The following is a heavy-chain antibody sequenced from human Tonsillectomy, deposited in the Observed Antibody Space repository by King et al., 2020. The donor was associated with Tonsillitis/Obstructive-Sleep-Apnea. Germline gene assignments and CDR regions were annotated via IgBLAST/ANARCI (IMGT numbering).Heavy chain of an antibody. Sequence: QLVQSGAEVKKPGESLKISCKGSGYSFTSYWIGWVRQMPGKGLEWMGIIYPGDSDTRYSPFFQRKVTISADKSNSTAYLQWSSLKASDTAMYYCAELPVGAARLGGENLFDHWGQGTLVTVSS. J-gene: IGHJ5*02. CDR2: IYPGDSDT. D-gene: IGHD6-6*01. CDR3: AELPVGAARLGGENLFDH. CDR1: GYSFTSYW. V-gene: IGHV5-51*01.